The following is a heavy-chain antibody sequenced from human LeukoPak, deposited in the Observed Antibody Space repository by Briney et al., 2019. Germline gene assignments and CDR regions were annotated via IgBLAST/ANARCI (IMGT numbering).Heavy chain of an antibody. CDR3: TTEANYYGSGSYYPFPDYYYYYMDV. CDR1: GFTFSSYA. D-gene: IGHD3-10*01. V-gene: IGHV3-15*01. Sequence: PGGSLRLSCAASGFTFSSYAMSWVRQAPGKGLEWVGRIKSKTDGGTTDYAAPVKGRFTISRDDSKNTLYLQMNSLKTEDTAVYYCTTEANYYGSGSYYPFPDYYYYYMDVWGKGTTVTVSS. J-gene: IGHJ6*03. CDR2: IKSKTDGGTT.